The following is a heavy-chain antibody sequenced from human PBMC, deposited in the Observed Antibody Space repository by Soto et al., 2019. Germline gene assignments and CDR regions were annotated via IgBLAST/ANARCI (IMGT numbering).Heavy chain of an antibody. J-gene: IGHJ5*02. D-gene: IGHD6-6*01. CDR1: GGSISSGDYY. Sequence: SETLSLTXTVSGGSISSGDYYWSWIRQPPGKGLEWIGYIYYSGSTYYNPSLKSRVTISVDTSKNQFSLKLSSVTAADTAVYYCARAPYSSSSHNWFDPWGQGTLVTVSS. V-gene: IGHV4-30-4*01. CDR2: IYYSGST. CDR3: ARAPYSSSSHNWFDP.